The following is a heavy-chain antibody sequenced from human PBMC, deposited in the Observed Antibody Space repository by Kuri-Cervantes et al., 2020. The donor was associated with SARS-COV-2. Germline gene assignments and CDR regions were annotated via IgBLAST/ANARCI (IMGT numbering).Heavy chain of an antibody. CDR2: IYSGGST. J-gene: IGHJ3*02. CDR1: GFTVSSNY. CDR3: AREMKEGAVMGAFDI. D-gene: IGHD1-26*01. Sequence: GESLKISCAASGFTVSSNYMSWVRQAPGKGLEWVSVIYSGGSTYYADSVKGRFTVSRDNSKNTLYLQMNSLRAEDTAVYYCAREMKEGAVMGAFDIWGQGTMVTVSS. V-gene: IGHV3-53*01.